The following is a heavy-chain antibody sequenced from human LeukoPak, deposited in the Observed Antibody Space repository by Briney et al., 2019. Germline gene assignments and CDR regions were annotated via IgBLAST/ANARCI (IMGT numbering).Heavy chain of an antibody. Sequence: SVKVSCKASGGTFSSYAISWVRQAPGQGLEWMGGIIPIFGTANYAQKFQGRVTITADESTSTAYMELSSLRSEDTAVYYCARNLVYYDSSSLRYYYYYMDVWGKGTTVTVSS. CDR3: ARNLVYYDSSSLRYYYYYMDV. CDR1: GGTFSSYA. J-gene: IGHJ6*03. V-gene: IGHV1-69*01. CDR2: IIPIFGTA. D-gene: IGHD3-22*01.